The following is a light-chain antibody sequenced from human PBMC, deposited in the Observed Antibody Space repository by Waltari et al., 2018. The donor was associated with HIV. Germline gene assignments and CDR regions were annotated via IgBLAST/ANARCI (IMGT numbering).Light chain of an antibody. CDR2: AAS. CDR3: QQGYMTPYT. J-gene: IGKJ2*01. Sequence: DIQMTQSPFSLSASVGDRITITCRASQSVSTYLNLYQQKPGRAPKLLIYAASSFQSGVPSRFSGSGSGTDFSLTITSLQPEDFATYYCQQGYMTPYTFGQGTKLEIK. CDR1: QSVSTY. V-gene: IGKV1-39*01.